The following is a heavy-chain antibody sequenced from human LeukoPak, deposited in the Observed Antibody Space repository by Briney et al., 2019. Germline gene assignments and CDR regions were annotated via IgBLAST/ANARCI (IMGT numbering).Heavy chain of an antibody. Sequence: PSETLSLTCTVSGGSISSYYWSWIRQPPGKGLEWIGYISHSGTTNYNPSLRSRVTISVDTSKNQFSLKLSSVTAADTAVYYCARVSTGWYHYFDSWGQGTLVTVSS. J-gene: IGHJ4*02. D-gene: IGHD6-19*01. CDR1: GGSISSYY. CDR2: ISHSGTT. CDR3: ARVSTGWYHYFDS. V-gene: IGHV4-59*01.